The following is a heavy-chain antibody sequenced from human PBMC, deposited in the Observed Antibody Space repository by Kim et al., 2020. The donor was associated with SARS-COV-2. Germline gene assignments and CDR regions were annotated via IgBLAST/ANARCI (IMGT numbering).Heavy chain of an antibody. D-gene: IGHD1-1*01. J-gene: IGHJ3*02. V-gene: IGHV4-59*01. Sequence: SETLSLTCSVSGDSFRNYYWHWIRQPPGKGLEWIAYIHHSGNTDYTPSLKSRVTISVDTSKSQFSLKLTSVTAADTAVYYCARVPSTPGYSYGAFDIWGRGTMVPVSS. CDR1: GDSFRNYY. CDR3: ARVPSTPGYSYGAFDI. CDR2: IHHSGNT.